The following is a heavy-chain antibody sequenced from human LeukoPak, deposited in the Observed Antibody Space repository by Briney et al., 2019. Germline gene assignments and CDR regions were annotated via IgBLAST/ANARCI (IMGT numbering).Heavy chain of an antibody. CDR2: IKSKTDRGTT. CDR1: GFTFSNAW. CDR3: TTDPRTWEWELRMGILDY. D-gene: IGHD1-26*01. J-gene: IGHJ4*02. V-gene: IGHV3-15*01. Sequence: GGSLRLSCAVSGFTFSNAWMSWVRQAPGKGLEWLGCIKSKTDRGTTDYAAPVKGRFNSSRDDSKNTPYRQMNSLKTEDTAVYYCTTDPRTWEWELRMGILDYWGQGTLVTVSS.